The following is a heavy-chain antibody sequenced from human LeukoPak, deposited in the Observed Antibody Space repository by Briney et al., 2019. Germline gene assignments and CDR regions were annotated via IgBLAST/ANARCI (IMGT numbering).Heavy chain of an antibody. J-gene: IGHJ4*02. CDR1: GFTFSSYA. CDR3: AGRITVANTLEF. Sequence: GASLRLSCAASGFTFSSYAMSWVRQAPGKGLEWVSAISGSGGSTYYADSVKGRFTISRDNSKNTLYLQMNSLGVEDTAVYYCAGRITVANTLEFWGQGTLVTVSS. V-gene: IGHV3-23*01. D-gene: IGHD6-19*01. CDR2: ISGSGGST.